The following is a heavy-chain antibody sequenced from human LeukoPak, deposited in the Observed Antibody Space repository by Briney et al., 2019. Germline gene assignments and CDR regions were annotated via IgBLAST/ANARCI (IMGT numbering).Heavy chain of an antibody. CDR2: IYTGGST. Sequence: GGSLRFSCAASGFTVSTTYMSWVRQAQGLGLMWGSIIYTGGSTYYAHSVKGRFTISRDNSKNTVYLQMNSLTAEDTAVYYCTRDLGTNDAFDIWGQGTMLTVSS. J-gene: IGHJ3*02. CDR1: GFTVSTTY. V-gene: IGHV3-53*01. D-gene: IGHD7-27*01. CDR3: TRDLGTNDAFDI.